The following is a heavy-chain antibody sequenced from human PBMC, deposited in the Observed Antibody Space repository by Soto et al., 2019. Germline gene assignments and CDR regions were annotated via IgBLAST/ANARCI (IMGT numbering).Heavy chain of an antibody. D-gene: IGHD6-6*01. CDR3: ALLKTLISGRHLGS. J-gene: IGHJ5*02. CDR2: IYWNDDK. CDR1: GFSFNTPSVG. V-gene: IGHV2-5*01. Sequence: QITLKESGPSLVKPTQTLTLTCTFSGFSFNTPSVGVAWIRQPPGQALEWLALIYWNDDKRYSSSLKSRLFIAKDTSKKQVLLTVTDMDPADTATYYCALLKTLISGRHLGSWGQGALVTVSS.